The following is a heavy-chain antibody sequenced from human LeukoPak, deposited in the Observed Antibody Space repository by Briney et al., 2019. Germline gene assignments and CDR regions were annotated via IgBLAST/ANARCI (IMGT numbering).Heavy chain of an antibody. D-gene: IGHD2-15*01. Sequence: GRSLTLSCAASGFPLRNYAMSWVRQAPGEGLDWVSGISEKGVYTYYADSVKGRFTISRDNLENTLYPHMSSLRAEDTAIYYCVRDFSCSGGSCPLFDYWGQGTLVTVSA. J-gene: IGHJ4*02. CDR2: ISEKGVYT. CDR3: VRDFSCSGGSCPLFDY. CDR1: GFPLRNYA. V-gene: IGHV3-23*01.